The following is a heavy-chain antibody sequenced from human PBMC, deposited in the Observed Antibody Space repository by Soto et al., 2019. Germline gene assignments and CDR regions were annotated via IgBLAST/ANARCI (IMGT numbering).Heavy chain of an antibody. V-gene: IGHV3-23*01. CDR1: GFTFSSYA. J-gene: IGHJ4*02. CDR2: ISGSGGSK. D-gene: IGHD3-3*01. CDR3: AKDVNYDFWSGLYFDY. Sequence: GGSLRLSCAASGFTFSSYAMSWVRQAPGKGLEWVSAISGSGGSKYYADSVKGRFTISRDNSKNTLYLQMNSLRAEDTAVYYCAKDVNYDFWSGLYFDYWGQGTLVTVSS.